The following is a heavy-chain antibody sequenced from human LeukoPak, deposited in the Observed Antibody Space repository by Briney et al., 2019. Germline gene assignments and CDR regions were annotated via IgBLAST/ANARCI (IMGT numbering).Heavy chain of an antibody. CDR1: GYTFTTDS. D-gene: IGHD2-2*01. CDR2: ISVNNGGT. J-gene: IGHJ1*01. Sequence: ASVKVSSKASGYTFTTDSLAWVRQAPGQSLEWMGWISVNNGGTNYAQSFQDRVTLTRDTSTNTAYLELRSLRSDDTAIIYCATATQPRGYFLHWGQGTLVTVSS. V-gene: IGHV1-18*01. CDR3: ATATQPRGYFLH.